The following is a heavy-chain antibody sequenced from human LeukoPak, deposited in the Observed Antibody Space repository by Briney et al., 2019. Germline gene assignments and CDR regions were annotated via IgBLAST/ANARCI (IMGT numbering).Heavy chain of an antibody. Sequence: SETLSLTCAVYGGSFSGYYWSWIRQPPGKGLEWVGEINHSGSTNYNPSLKSRVTISVDTSKNQFSLTLSSATAADTAVYYCARALRYFDWLGWFYYYYGMDVWGQGTTVTVSS. J-gene: IGHJ6*02. V-gene: IGHV4-34*01. CDR1: GGSFSGYY. CDR3: ARALRYFDWLGWFYYYYGMDV. D-gene: IGHD3-9*01. CDR2: INHSGST.